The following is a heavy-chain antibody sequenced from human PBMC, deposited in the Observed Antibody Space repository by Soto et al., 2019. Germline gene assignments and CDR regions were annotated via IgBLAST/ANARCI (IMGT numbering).Heavy chain of an antibody. Sequence: ASVKVSCKASGYTFTSYDINWVRQATGQGLEWMGWMNPNSGNTGYAQKFQGRVTMTRKTSISTAYMELSSLRSEDTAVYYCASARSFRVPAADMSRLLYVLGNYYYYMDVWGKGTTVTVSS. CDR3: ASARSFRVPAADMSRLLYVLGNYYYYMDV. CDR2: MNPNSGNT. CDR1: GYTFTSYD. D-gene: IGHD2-2*01. J-gene: IGHJ6*03. V-gene: IGHV1-8*01.